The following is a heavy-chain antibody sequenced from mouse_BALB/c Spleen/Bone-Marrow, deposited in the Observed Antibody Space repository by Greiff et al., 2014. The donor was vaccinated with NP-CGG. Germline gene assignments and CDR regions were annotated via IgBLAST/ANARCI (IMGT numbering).Heavy chain of an antibody. CDR1: GFNIKDTY. D-gene: IGHD2-14*01. J-gene: IGHJ4*01. CDR3: ARGTPYAMDY. Sequence: EVKLVESGAELVKPGASVKLSCTASGFNIKDTYMHWVKQRPEQGLEWIGRIDPANGNTKYDPKFQGKATITADTSSNTAYLQLSSPTSEDTAVYYCARGTPYAMDYWGQGTSVTVSS. CDR2: IDPANGNT. V-gene: IGHV14-3*02.